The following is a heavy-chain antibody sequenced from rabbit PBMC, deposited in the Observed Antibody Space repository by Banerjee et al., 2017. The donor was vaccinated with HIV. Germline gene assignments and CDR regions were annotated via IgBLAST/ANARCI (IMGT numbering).Heavy chain of an antibody. CDR1: GFSFSSTYN. J-gene: IGHJ4*01. CDR2: INTGSSGST. Sequence: QSLEESGGGLVKPGASLTLTCTASGFSFSSTYNMCWVRQAPGKGLEWIGCINTGSSGSTYYASWAKGRFTISKTSSTTVTLQMTSLTAADTATYFCVRAGVYAGSSSYTGFDFNLWGPGTLVTVS. CDR3: VRAGVYAGSSSYTGFDFNL. V-gene: IGHV1S40*01. D-gene: IGHD8-1*01.